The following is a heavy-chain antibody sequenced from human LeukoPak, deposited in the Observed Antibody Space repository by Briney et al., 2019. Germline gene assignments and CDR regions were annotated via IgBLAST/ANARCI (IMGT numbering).Heavy chain of an antibody. Sequence: GGSLRLSCAASGFTLSSYAMHWVRQAPGKGLEWGAIISYDGSNEHYADSVKGRFTISRDNSKNTLYLQMNSLRAEDTAICYCTRGRGSYSLDYWGRGTLVTVSS. CDR1: GFTLSSYA. J-gene: IGHJ4*02. V-gene: IGHV3-30*01. CDR3: TRGRGSYSLDY. D-gene: IGHD1-26*01. CDR2: ISYDGSNE.